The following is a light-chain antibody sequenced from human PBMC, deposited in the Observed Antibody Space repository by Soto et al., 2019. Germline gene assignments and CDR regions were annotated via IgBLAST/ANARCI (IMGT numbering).Light chain of an antibody. CDR1: QNINSW. J-gene: IGKJ1*01. V-gene: IGKV1-5*03. CDR3: QQYKSYWT. Sequence: EIQMTQSPSTLSASVGDRVTITCRASQNINSWLAWYQQKPGKAPNLLIYKASSLESGVPSRFSGSGSGTEFTLTISSLQPDDFATYYCQQYKSYWTFGQGTKVDI. CDR2: KAS.